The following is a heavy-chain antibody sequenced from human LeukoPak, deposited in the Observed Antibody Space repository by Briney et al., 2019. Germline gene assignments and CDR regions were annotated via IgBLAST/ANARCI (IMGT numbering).Heavy chain of an antibody. CDR2: INHDGSST. CDR1: GFTFSYYW. Sequence: GGSLRLSCVASGFTFSYYWMHWVRQAPGKGLVWVSRINHDGSSTTYADSVKGRFTISRDNAKNTLYLQMNSLRAEDTAVYYCARAPYSTGRGYYFDYWGQGTLVTVSS. CDR3: ARAPYSTGRGYYFDY. D-gene: IGHD2-8*02. J-gene: IGHJ4*02. V-gene: IGHV3-74*01.